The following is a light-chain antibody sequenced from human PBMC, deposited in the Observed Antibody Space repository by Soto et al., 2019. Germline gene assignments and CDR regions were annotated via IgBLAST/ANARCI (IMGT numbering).Light chain of an antibody. Sequence: QSVLTQPPSVSAAPGLTVTISCSGSISNIGVNYVSWYQQVPGTAPKLLIYEHNKRPSGIPDRFSGSKSGTSATLGITGLQTGDEGDYYCGTWDSNLRAVVFGGGTQLTVL. CDR2: EHN. CDR1: ISNIGVNY. J-gene: IGLJ2*01. V-gene: IGLV1-51*01. CDR3: GTWDSNLRAVV.